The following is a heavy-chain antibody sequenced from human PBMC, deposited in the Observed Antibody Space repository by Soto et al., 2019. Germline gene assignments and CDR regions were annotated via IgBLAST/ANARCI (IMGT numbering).Heavy chain of an antibody. J-gene: IGHJ3*02. V-gene: IGHV3-33*01. CDR2: IWYDGSNK. D-gene: IGHD3-22*01. CDR1: GFTFSSYG. CDR3: ARDSPYDSSGYHHGAFDI. Sequence: QVQLVESGGGVVQPGRSLRLSCAASGFTFSSYGMHWVRQAPGKGLEWVAVIWYDGSNKYYADSVKGRFTISRDNSKNTLYLQMNSLRAEDTAVYYCARDSPYDSSGYHHGAFDIWGQGTMVTVSS.